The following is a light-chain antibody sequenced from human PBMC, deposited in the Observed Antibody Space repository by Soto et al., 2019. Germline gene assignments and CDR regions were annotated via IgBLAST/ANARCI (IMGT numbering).Light chain of an antibody. J-gene: IGLJ2*01. V-gene: IGLV1-40*01. CDR2: GNN. CDR3: QSFDTNLNAVL. Sequence: QSVLTQPPSVSRAPGQTITISCTGSSSNIGAGYDVHWYQQLPGRAPKLLIYGNNNRPSGVPGRFSGSKSGASASLAITGLLPEDEADFFCQSFDTNLNAVLFGGGTQLTVL. CDR1: SSNIGAGYD.